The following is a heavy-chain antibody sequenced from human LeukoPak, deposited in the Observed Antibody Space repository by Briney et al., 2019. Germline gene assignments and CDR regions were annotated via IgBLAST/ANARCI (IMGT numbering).Heavy chain of an antibody. J-gene: IGHJ6*03. V-gene: IGHV4-4*07. CDR3: ARVGGYGPYYYYYYMDV. Sequence: PSETLSLTCTVSGGSISSYYWSWIRQPAGKGLEWIGRIYTSGSTNYNPSLKSRVTISVDKSKNQFSLKLSSVTAADTAVYYCARVGGYGPYYYYYYMDVWGKGTTVTASS. CDR2: IYTSGST. D-gene: IGHD5-18*01. CDR1: GGSISSYY.